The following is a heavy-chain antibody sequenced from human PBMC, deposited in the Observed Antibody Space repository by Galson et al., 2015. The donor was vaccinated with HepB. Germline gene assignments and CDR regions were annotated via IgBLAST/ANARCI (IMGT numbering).Heavy chain of an antibody. D-gene: IGHD1-26*01. J-gene: IGHJ6*03. CDR3: AKGSGSFLYYYYYMDV. V-gene: IGHV3-23*01. Sequence: SLRLSCAASGFTFSTYVMSWVRQAPGKGLEWVSVISGSGDSTYYADSVKGRFTISRDNSKNTLYLRMNSLRAEDTAVYYCAKGSGSFLYYYYYMDVWGKGTTVTVSS. CDR1: GFTFSTYV. CDR2: ISGSGDST.